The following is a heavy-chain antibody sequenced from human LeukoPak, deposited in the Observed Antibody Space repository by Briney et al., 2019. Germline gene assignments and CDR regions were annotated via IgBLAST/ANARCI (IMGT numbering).Heavy chain of an antibody. CDR3: ARETAVAELDY. CDR1: GGSFSGYY. V-gene: IGHV4-34*01. CDR2: INHSGST. Sequence: SETLSLTCAVYGGSFSGYYWSWIRQPPGKGLEWIGEINHSGSTNYNPSLKSRVTISVDTSKNQFSLKLSSVTAADTAVYYCARETAVAELDYWGQGTLVTVSS. J-gene: IGHJ4*02. D-gene: IGHD6-19*01.